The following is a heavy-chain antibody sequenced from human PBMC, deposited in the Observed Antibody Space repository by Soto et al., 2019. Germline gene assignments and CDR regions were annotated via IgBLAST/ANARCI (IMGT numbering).Heavy chain of an antibody. CDR1: GFTFSSFA. CDR3: AKGTAVTTGDMAY. CDR2: LTGSGDST. D-gene: IGHD4-17*01. V-gene: IGHV3-23*01. J-gene: IGHJ4*02. Sequence: EVQLLESGGGLVQPGGSLRLSCAASGFTFSSFAMTWVRQAPGKGLGWVSSLTGSGDSTYYADSVKGRFTISRDNSKNTLYLQMNSLRADDTALYSCAKGTAVTTGDMAYWGQGTLVTVSS.